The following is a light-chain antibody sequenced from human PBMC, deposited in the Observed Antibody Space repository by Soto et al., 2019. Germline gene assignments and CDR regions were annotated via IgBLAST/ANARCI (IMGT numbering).Light chain of an antibody. V-gene: IGLV1-40*01. CDR2: RNN. J-gene: IGLJ2*01. Sequence: QSVLTQPPSVSGAPGQRVTISCTGSNSNIGAGFDVHWYQQFPGTAPKLLIYRNNQRPSGVPDRFSGSKSGTSASLAITGLQAEDEADYYCQALWVFGGGTKLTVL. CDR3: QALWV. CDR1: NSNIGAGFD.